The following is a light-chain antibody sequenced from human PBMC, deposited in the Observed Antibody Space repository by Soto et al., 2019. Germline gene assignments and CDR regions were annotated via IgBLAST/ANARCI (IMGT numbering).Light chain of an antibody. J-gene: IGKJ1*01. CDR1: QSISSY. Sequence: DIQMTQSPSSLSASVGERVAITCRASQSISSYLNWYQQKPGKAPKLLIYVASSLQSGVPSRFSGSGSGTDFTLTISSLQSEDFAVYYCQQYSNWWTFGQGTKVDI. CDR2: VAS. CDR3: QQYSNWWT. V-gene: IGKV1-39*01.